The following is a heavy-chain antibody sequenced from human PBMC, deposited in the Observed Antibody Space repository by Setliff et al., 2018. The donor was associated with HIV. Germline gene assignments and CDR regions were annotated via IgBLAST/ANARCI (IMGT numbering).Heavy chain of an antibody. J-gene: IGHJ5*02. CDR1: GYTISAHG. CDR3: ALPYCSGGNCWSSASLPPAGWFDP. CDR2: ISGDTGDI. D-gene: IGHD2-15*01. V-gene: IGHV1-18*01. Sequence: ASVMVSCKASGYTISAHGVSWVRHVPGHGLEWMGWISGDTGDIKYSQRFEGRLTMTTETSTNTAYMELRSLRSDDTAVYYCALPYCSGGNCWSSASLPPAGWFDPWGQGTLVTVSS.